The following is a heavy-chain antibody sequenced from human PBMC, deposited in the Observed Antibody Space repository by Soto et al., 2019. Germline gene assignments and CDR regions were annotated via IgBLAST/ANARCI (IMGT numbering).Heavy chain of an antibody. CDR3: ARGITSSNYYYYYGMDV. Sequence: SETLSLTCTVSGGSISSYYWTWIRQPPGKGLEWIGFMYNSGSTHYNPSLKSQVTISLDTSKNQFSLNLRSVTAADTAVYYCARGITSSNYYYYYGMDVWGQGTTVTVSS. J-gene: IGHJ6*02. D-gene: IGHD3-16*01. CDR2: MYNSGST. V-gene: IGHV4-59*01. CDR1: GGSISSYY.